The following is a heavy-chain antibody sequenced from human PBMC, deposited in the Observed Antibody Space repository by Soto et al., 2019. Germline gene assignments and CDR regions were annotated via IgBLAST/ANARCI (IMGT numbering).Heavy chain of an antibody. Sequence: QVQLVQSGGEVKKPGASVTVSCKASGYTFINYHITWVRQAPGQGLEWMAWINTYNGMTDYAQRFQGRVTMTRDTSTSTAYMELRTLGSDDPAVYFGAKSPRGEMATDWGQGTLVTVSS. CDR1: GYTFINYH. CDR3: AKSPRGEMATD. V-gene: IGHV1-18*01. D-gene: IGHD5-12*01. J-gene: IGHJ4*02. CDR2: INTYNGMT.